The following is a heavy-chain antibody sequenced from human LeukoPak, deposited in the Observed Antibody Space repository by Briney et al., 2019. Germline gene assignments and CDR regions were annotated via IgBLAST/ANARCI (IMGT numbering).Heavy chain of an antibody. Sequence: SETLSLTCAVYGGSFSGYYWSWIRQPPGKGLEWIGEINHSGSTNYNPSLKSRVTISVDTSKNQFSLKLSSVTAADTAVYYCARQIAVAGLGFDPWGQGTLVTVSS. CDR1: GGSFSGYY. CDR3: ARQIAVAGLGFDP. CDR2: INHSGST. V-gene: IGHV4-34*01. J-gene: IGHJ5*02. D-gene: IGHD6-19*01.